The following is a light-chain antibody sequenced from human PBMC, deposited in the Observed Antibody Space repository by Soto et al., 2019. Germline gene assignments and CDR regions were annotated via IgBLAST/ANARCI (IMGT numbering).Light chain of an antibody. CDR2: SNN. CDR3: AAWDDSLNGVV. CDR1: SSNIGSNT. J-gene: IGLJ2*01. V-gene: IGLV1-44*01. Sequence: QSVLTQPPSASGTPGQRVTISCSGSSSNIGSNTVNWYQQLPGTAPKLLIYSNNQRPSGVPGRFSGSKSGTSASLAISGLQSEDEAEFYCAAWDDSLNGVVFGGGTKVTVL.